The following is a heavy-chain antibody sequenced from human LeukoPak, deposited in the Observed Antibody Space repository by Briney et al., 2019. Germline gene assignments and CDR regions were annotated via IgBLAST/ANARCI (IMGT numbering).Heavy chain of an antibody. CDR1: GGSISSYY. CDR2: IYYSGST. Sequence: PSETLSLTCTVSGGSISSYYWSWIRQPPGKGLEWIGYIYYSGSTNYNPSLKSRVTISVDTSKNQFSLKLSSVTAADTAVYYCARKIAVAGRGNWFDPWGQGTLVTVSS. CDR3: ARKIAVAGRGNWFDP. D-gene: IGHD6-19*01. V-gene: IGHV4-59*01. J-gene: IGHJ5*02.